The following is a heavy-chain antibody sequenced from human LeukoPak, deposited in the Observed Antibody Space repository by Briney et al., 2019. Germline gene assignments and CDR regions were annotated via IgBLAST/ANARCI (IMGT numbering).Heavy chain of an antibody. D-gene: IGHD6-19*01. J-gene: IGHJ4*02. Sequence: GGSLRLSRGASGFTFSTYGMHWVRQAPGKGLEWVAVISHDGSDKHYADSVKGRFSISRDNSKNTLYLQTNSLRGEDTAVYYCAKDLSGGWSLDYWGQGTLVTVSS. CDR2: ISHDGSDK. CDR1: GFTFSTYG. CDR3: AKDLSGGWSLDY. V-gene: IGHV3-30*18.